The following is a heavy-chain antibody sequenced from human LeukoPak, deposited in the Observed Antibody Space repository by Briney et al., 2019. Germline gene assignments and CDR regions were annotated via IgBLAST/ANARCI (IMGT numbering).Heavy chain of an antibody. J-gene: IGHJ4*02. D-gene: IGHD2-15*01. CDR2: IYYTGST. V-gene: IGHV4-30-4*01. CDR3: ARHYCSAGHCYYFDY. CDR1: GGSISSGDYY. Sequence: SETLSLTCTVSGGSISSGDYYWSWIRQPPGKGLEWIGYIYYTGSTNYNPSLKSRVTISVDTSKNHFSLNLTSVTAADTAVYFCARHYCSAGHCYYFDYWGQGTLVTVSS.